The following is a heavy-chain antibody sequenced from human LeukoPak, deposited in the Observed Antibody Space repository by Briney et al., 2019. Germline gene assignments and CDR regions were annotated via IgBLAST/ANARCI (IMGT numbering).Heavy chain of an antibody. D-gene: IGHD6-13*01. CDR1: GGTFSSYA. V-gene: IGHV1-69*05. J-gene: IGHJ4*02. CDR2: IIPIFGTT. Sequence: SVKVSCKASGGTFSSYAISWVRLAPGQGLEWMGGIIPIFGTTNYAQKFQGRVTITTDESTSTAYMELSSLRSGDTAVYYCARDRDSSSWRFDFWGQGTLVTVSS. CDR3: ARDRDSSSWRFDF.